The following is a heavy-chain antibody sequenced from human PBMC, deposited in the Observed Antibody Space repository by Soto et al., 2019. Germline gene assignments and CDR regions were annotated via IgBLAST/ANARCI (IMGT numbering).Heavy chain of an antibody. D-gene: IGHD1-26*01. CDR1: GFTFSNAW. CDR2: IKSKTDGGTT. Sequence: GGSLRLSCAASGFTFSNAWMNWVRQAPGKGLEWVGRIKSKTDGGTTDYAGTVKGRFTISRDDSKNKLYLQMNSLTTEDSAVYYCTTDRGYYFDYWGQGTLVTVSS. J-gene: IGHJ4*02. V-gene: IGHV3-15*07. CDR3: TTDRGYYFDY.